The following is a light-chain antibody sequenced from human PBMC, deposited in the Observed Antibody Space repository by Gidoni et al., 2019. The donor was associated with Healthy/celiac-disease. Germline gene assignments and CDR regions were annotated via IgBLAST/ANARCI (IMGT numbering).Light chain of an antibody. CDR1: SSDVGGYNY. CDR2: DVS. CDR3: CSYAGSYTFV. V-gene: IGLV2-11*01. Sequence: QSALTQPRSVSGSPGQSVTISCTGTSSDVGGYNYGSWYQQHPGKAPKRMIYDVSKRPSGVPDRFSGSKSGNTASLTISGLQAEDEADYYCCSYAGSYTFVFGGGTKLTVL. J-gene: IGLJ2*01.